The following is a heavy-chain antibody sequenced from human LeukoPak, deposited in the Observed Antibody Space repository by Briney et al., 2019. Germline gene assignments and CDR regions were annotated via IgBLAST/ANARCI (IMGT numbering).Heavy chain of an antibody. J-gene: IGHJ3*02. CDR2: IWYDGSNK. CDR1: GFIFSSYG. CDR3: ARDSSSGWFDAFDI. V-gene: IGHV3-33*01. D-gene: IGHD6-19*01. Sequence: PGGSLRLSCAASGFIFSSYGVHWVRPAPGKGLEWVAVIWYDGSNKYYADSVKGRFTISRDNSKNTLYLQINSLRAEDTAVYYCARDSSSGWFDAFDIWGQGTMVTVS.